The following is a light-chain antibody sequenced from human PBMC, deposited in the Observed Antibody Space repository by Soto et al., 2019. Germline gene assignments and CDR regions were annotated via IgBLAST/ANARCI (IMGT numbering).Light chain of an antibody. J-gene: IGKJ5*01. Sequence: EVVLTQSPATVSLSPGERATLSCRASQSVSSYLLWYQQKPGQAPRLLIYDASNRASGTPARFSGSGSETDFTLTISRLEPEDFAVYYCQQYGGSITFGQGTRLEN. CDR3: QQYGGSIT. V-gene: IGKV3-11*01. CDR2: DAS. CDR1: QSVSSY.